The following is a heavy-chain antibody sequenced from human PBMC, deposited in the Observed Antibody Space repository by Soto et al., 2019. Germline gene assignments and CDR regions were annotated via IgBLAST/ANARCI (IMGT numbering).Heavy chain of an antibody. D-gene: IGHD1-26*01. Sequence: SVKVSCKASGGTFSSYAISWVRQASGQGLEWMGGIIPIFGTANYAQKFQGRVTITADESTSTAYMELSSLRSEDTAVYYCASRVSIVGATDYYYYGMDVWGQGTTVTVSS. V-gene: IGHV1-69*13. CDR3: ASRVSIVGATDYYYYGMDV. CDR2: IIPIFGTA. CDR1: GGTFSSYA. J-gene: IGHJ6*02.